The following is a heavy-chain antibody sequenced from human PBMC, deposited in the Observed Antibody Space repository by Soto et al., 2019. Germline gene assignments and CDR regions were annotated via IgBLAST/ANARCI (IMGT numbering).Heavy chain of an antibody. CDR2: IIPIFGTA. V-gene: IGHV1-69*06. Sequence: QVQLVESGGGVVQPGRSLRLSCAASGFTFSSYAISWVRQAPGQGLEWMGGIIPIFGTANYAQKFQGRVTITADKSTSTAYMELSSLRSEDTAVYYCASHDGRDYYYGMDVWGQGTTVTVSS. J-gene: IGHJ6*02. CDR3: ASHDGRDYYYGMDV. CDR1: GFTFSSYA.